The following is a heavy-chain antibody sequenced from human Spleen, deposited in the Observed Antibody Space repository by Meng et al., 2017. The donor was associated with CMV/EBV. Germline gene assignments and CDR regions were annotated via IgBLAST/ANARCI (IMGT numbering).Heavy chain of an antibody. V-gene: IGHV3-43*01. CDR2: ISWDGGST. CDR3: AKDMSIAARPNYYYGMDV. D-gene: IGHD6-6*01. J-gene: IGHJ6*02. CDR1: GFTFDDYT. Sequence: GESLKISCAASGFTFDDYTMHWVRQAPGKGLEWVSLISWDGGSTYYADSVKGRFTISRDNSKNSLYLQMNSLRTEDTALYYCAKDMSIAARPNYYYGMDVWGQGTTVTVSS.